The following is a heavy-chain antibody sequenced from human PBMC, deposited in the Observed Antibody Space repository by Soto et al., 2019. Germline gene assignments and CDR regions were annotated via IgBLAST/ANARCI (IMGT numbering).Heavy chain of an antibody. CDR2: INPNSGGT. V-gene: IGHV1-2*02. J-gene: IGHJ5*02. Sequence: ASVKVSCKASGYTFTGYYMHWVRQAPGQGLEWMGWINPNSGGTNYAQKFQGRVTMTRDTSISTAYMELSRPRSDDTAVYYCAREEIVTGRHFVFWFDPWGQGTLVTVS. D-gene: IGHD3-9*01. CDR1: GYTFTGYY. CDR3: AREEIVTGRHFVFWFDP.